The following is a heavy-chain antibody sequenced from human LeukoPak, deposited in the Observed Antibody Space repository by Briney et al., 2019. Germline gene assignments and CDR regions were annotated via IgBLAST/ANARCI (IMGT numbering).Heavy chain of an antibody. CDR1: GGTFSSYA. CDR2: IIPILGIA. D-gene: IGHD6-13*01. J-gene: IGHJ3*02. V-gene: IGHV1-69*04. CDR3: ARTPRRQQLVLINDAFDI. Sequence: ASVKVSCKASGGTFSSYAISWVRQAPGQGLEWMGRIIPILGIANYAQKFQGRVTITADESTSTAYMELSSLRSEDTAVYYCARTPRRQQLVLINDAFDIWGRGTMVTVSS.